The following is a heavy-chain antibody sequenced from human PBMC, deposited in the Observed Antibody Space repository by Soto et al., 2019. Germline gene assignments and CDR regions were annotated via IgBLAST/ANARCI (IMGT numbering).Heavy chain of an antibody. CDR1: GGSFSDYS. CDR2: INHRGSA. D-gene: IGHD3-10*01. CDR3: ARGLFSGDAYSGGWYYFDY. J-gene: IGHJ4*02. V-gene: IGHV4-34*01. Sequence: QVQLQQWGAGLLKPSETLSLTCAVYGGSFSDYSWTWIRQPPGKALEWIGQINHRGSANYNPSLRSRVIISIGPPKTQFSLELTSVPAADPAVYYCARGLFSGDAYSGGWYYFDYWGQGTLVTVSS.